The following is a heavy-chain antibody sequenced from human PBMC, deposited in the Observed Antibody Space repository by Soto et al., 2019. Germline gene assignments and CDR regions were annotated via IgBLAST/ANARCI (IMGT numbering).Heavy chain of an antibody. CDR1: GFTFSSYS. D-gene: IGHD5-18*01. CDR3: ARMIQRDFDY. Sequence: GESLRLSCAASGFTFSSYSMNWVRQAPGKGLEWVSFISSSSSYIYYADSLKGRFTISRDNAKNSLFLQMNSLRAEDTAVYYCARMIQRDFDYWGQGTLVTVSS. V-gene: IGHV3-21*01. J-gene: IGHJ4*02. CDR2: ISSSSSYI.